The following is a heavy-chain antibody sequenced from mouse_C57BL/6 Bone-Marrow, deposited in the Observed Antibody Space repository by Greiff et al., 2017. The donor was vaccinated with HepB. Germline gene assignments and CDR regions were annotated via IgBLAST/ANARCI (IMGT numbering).Heavy chain of an antibody. CDR1: GFSLTSYG. D-gene: IGHD1-1*01. CDR2: IWSGGST. Sequence: VMLVESGPGLVQPSQSLSITCTVSGFSLTSYGVHWVRQSPGKGLEWLGVIWSGGSTDYNAAFISRLSISKDNSKSQVFFKMHSLQADDTAIYYCARSLIYYGSRAMDYWGQGTSVTVSS. V-gene: IGHV2-2*01. CDR3: ARSLIYYGSRAMDY. J-gene: IGHJ4*01.